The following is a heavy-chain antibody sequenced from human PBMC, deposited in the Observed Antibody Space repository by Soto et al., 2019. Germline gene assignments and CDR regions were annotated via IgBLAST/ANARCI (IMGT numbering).Heavy chain of an antibody. CDR2: IWHDGSNK. V-gene: IGHV3-33*01. CDR1: GFTFSSYG. D-gene: IGHD2-2*01. J-gene: IGHJ6*02. CDR3: ARERGPIVVVPAATRYYGMDV. Sequence: VGSLRLSCAASGFTFSSYGMHWVRQAPGKGLEWVAVIWHDGSNKYYADSVKGRFAISRDNSKNTLYLQMNSLRAEDTAVYYCARERGPIVVVPAATRYYGMDVWGQGTTVTVSS.